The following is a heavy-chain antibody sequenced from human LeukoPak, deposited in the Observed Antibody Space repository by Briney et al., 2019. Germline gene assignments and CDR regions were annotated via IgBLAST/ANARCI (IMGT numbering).Heavy chain of an antibody. V-gene: IGHV1-18*01. CDR2: ISAYNGNT. Sequence: ASVKVSCKASGYTFTSYGISWVRHAPGQGLEWMGWISAYNGNTNYAQKLQGRVTMTTDTSTSTAYMELRSLRSDDTAVYYCARDENYYDSSGWSMVGMDVWGQGTTVTVSS. CDR3: ARDENYYDSSGWSMVGMDV. CDR1: GYTFTSYG. J-gene: IGHJ6*02. D-gene: IGHD3-22*01.